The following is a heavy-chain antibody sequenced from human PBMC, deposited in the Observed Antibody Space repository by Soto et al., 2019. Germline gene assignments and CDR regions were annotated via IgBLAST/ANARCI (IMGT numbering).Heavy chain of an antibody. V-gene: IGHV4-4*02. CDR2: VYHSGST. J-gene: IGHJ4*02. D-gene: IGHD3-10*01. CDR3: ARDQNGSGNYYTRYFDY. CDR1: GGSINSRYW. Sequence: TLSLTCAVSGGSINSRYWWSCVRQSPGKGLEWIGEVYHSGSTNYNPSLKSRVTISVDKSKNQFSLNLSSVTAADTAVYYCARDQNGSGNYYTRYFDYWGQGTLVTSPQ.